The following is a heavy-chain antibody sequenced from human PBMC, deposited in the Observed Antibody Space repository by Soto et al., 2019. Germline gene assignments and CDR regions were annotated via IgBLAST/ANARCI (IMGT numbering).Heavy chain of an antibody. CDR3: AKDLGWYVH. J-gene: IGHJ5*02. CDR1: GFTFSDHA. V-gene: IGHV3-23*01. D-gene: IGHD3-16*01. CDR2: ISGGGSGA. Sequence: EVQLLESGGGLVQPGGSLRLSCAASGFTFSDHAMTWVRQAPGKGLEWVSGISGGGSGAYYADSVKGRFTISRDNSKNTLFLQMDSLGAEDTAVYYCAKDLGWYVHWGQGTVVTVSS.